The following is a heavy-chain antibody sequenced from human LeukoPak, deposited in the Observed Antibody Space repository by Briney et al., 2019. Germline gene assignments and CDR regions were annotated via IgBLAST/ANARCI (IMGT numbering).Heavy chain of an antibody. CDR1: GFTFTNAW. CDR2: IKSKTDGGTT. CDR3: ALYGSGFYFDY. D-gene: IGHD3-10*01. V-gene: IGHV3-15*01. J-gene: IGHJ4*02. Sequence: GSLRLSCAASGFTFTNAWMSWVRQAPGKGLEWVGRIKSKTDGGTTDYAAPVKGRFTISRDDSKNTVFLQMNSLKTEDTAVYYCALYGSGFYFDYWGQGTLVTVPS.